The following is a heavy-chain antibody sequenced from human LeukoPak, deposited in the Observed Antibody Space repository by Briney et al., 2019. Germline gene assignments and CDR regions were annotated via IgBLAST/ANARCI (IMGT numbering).Heavy chain of an antibody. CDR2: ISGSGGST. CDR1: GFTFSSYA. D-gene: IGHD2-2*01. CDR3: AADREYQLLKWFDP. V-gene: IGHV3-23*01. J-gene: IGHJ5*02. Sequence: GGSLRLSCAASGFTFSSYAMSWVRQAPGKGLEWVSAISGSGGSTYYADSVKGRFTISRDNSKNTLYLQMDSLRAEDTAFYYCAADREYQLLKWFDPWGQGTLVTVSS.